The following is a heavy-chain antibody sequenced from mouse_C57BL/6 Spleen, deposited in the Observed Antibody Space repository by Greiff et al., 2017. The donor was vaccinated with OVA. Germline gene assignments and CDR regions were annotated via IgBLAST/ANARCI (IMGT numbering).Heavy chain of an antibody. J-gene: IGHJ1*03. CDR1: GYTFTSYW. CDR3: ARGCGDYGYIDV. Sequence: QVQLQQPGAELVKPGASVKLSCKASGYTFTSYWMQWVKQRPGQGLEWIGEIDPSDSYTNYNQKFKGKATLTVDTSSSTAYMQLSSLTSEDSAVYYCARGCGDYGYIDVWGTGTTVTVSS. D-gene: IGHD2-13*01. CDR2: IDPSDSYT. V-gene: IGHV1-50*01.